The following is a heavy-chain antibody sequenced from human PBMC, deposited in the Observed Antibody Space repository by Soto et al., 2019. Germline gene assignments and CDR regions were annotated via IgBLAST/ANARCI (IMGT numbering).Heavy chain of an antibody. CDR2: ASGSGITT. D-gene: IGHD1-20*01. J-gene: IGHJ4*02. V-gene: IGHV3-23*01. CDR3: AKGRLRGLNNGKFDF. Sequence: GSLRLSCAASGFTLGNFAMSWVRQAPGKGLEWVAVASGSGITTKYAASVKGRFIISKDNSNNTLSLEMHSLRAEDTGVYYCAKGRLRGLNNGKFDFWGQGTLVTVSS. CDR1: GFTLGNFA.